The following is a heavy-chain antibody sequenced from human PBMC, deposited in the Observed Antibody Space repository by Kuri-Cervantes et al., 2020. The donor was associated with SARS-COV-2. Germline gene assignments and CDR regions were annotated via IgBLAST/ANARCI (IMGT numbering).Heavy chain of an antibody. CDR3: ARGVAAAGRLWFDP. CDR2: ISAGGGRT. J-gene: IGHJ5*02. CDR1: GFILGSYG. Sequence: GGSLKISCEAPGFILGSYGMTWVRQAPGKGLQWVSSISAGGGRTDYADSVKGRFTISRDNSKKMVFLQMDKLRDEDAALYYCARGVAAAGRLWFDPWGQGTPVTVSS. D-gene: IGHD2-15*01. V-gene: IGHV3-23*01.